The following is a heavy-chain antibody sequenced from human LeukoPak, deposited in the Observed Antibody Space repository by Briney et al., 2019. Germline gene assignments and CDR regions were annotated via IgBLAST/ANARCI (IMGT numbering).Heavy chain of an antibody. CDR2: ISGSGGAT. D-gene: IGHD3-3*01. CDR3: ANAENFGVVIS. Sequence: GGSLRLSCAASGFTFSSYAMSWVRQAPGKGLEWVSVISGSGGATYYADSVKGRFTISRDNSKNTLYLQMNSLRPEDTALYYCANAENFGVVISWGQGTLVTVSS. J-gene: IGHJ4*02. CDR1: GFTFSSYA. V-gene: IGHV3-23*01.